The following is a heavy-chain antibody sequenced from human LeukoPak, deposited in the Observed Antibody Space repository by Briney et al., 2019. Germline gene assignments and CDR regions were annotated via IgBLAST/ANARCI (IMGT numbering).Heavy chain of an antibody. V-gene: IGHV4-34*01. CDR1: GGSFSGYY. J-gene: IGHJ4*02. D-gene: IGHD3-22*01. CDR3: ARNYYSDQYFDY. CDR2: INHSGST. Sequence: PSETLSLTCAVYGGSFSGYYWSWIRQPPGKGLEWIGEINHSGSTNYNPSLKSRVTMSVDTSKNQFSLKLSSVTAADTAVYYCARNYYSDQYFDYWGQGTLVTVSS.